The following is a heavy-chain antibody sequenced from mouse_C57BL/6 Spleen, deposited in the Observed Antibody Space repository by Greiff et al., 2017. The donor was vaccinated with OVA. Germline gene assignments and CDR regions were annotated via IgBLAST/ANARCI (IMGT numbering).Heavy chain of an antibody. CDR3: ARYGSSYWYFDV. D-gene: IGHD1-1*01. Sequence: EVKLMESGGGLVKPGGSLKLSCAASGFTFRDYGMHWVRQAPEKGLEWVAYISSGSSTIYYADTVKGRFTISRDNAKNTLFLQMTSLRSEDTAMYYCARYGSSYWYFDVWGTGTTVTVSS. CDR2: ISSGSSTI. J-gene: IGHJ1*03. V-gene: IGHV5-17*01. CDR1: GFTFRDYG.